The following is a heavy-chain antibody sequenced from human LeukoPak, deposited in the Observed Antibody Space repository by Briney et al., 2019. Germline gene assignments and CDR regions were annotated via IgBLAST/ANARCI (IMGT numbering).Heavy chain of an antibody. V-gene: IGHV1-69*13. Sequence: ASVKVSCKASGGTFSSYAISWVRQAPGQGLEWMGGIIPIFGTANYAQKFQGRVTITADESTGTAYMELSSLRSEDTAVYYCARGKAVADYYYYYGMDVWGKGTTVTVSS. D-gene: IGHD6-19*01. CDR1: GGTFSSYA. CDR2: IIPIFGTA. CDR3: ARGKAVADYYYYYGMDV. J-gene: IGHJ6*04.